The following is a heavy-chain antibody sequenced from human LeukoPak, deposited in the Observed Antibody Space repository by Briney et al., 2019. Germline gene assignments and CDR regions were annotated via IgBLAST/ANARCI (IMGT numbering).Heavy chain of an antibody. CDR1: GFTFSSYG. V-gene: IGHV3-33*01. CDR3: AREYYYDMRALDY. J-gene: IGHJ4*02. Sequence: GGSLRLSCAASGFTFSSYGMHWVRQAPGKGLEWVAVIWYDGSNKYYADSVKGRFTISRDNSKNTLYLQMNSLRAEDTAVYYCAREYYYDMRALDYRGQGTLVTVSS. CDR2: IWYDGSNK. D-gene: IGHD3-22*01.